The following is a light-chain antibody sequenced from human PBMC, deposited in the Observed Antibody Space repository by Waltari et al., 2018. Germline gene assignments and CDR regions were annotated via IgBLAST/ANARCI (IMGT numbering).Light chain of an antibody. CDR1: SRDVGGYTY. J-gene: IGLJ1*01. Sequence: QSALTQPRSVSGSPGQSVTISCTGTSRDVGGYTYVSWYQQHPGKAPKLMSYDVSKRPSGVPDRFSGSKSGNTASLTISGLQAEDEADYYCCSYAGSYTYVFGTGTKVTVL. V-gene: IGLV2-11*01. CDR2: DVS. CDR3: CSYAGSYTYV.